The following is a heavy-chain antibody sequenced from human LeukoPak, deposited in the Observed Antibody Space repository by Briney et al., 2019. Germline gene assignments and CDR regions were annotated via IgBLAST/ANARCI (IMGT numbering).Heavy chain of an antibody. Sequence: PGGSLRLSCAASGFTFSSYGMHWVRQAPGKGLEWVAVIWYDGSDKYYADSVKGRFTISRDSSKNTLYLQMNSLRAEDTAVYYCARGAGYDFWSGYYIKYFQHWGRGTLVTVSS. CDR3: ARGAGYDFWSGYYIKYFQH. J-gene: IGHJ1*01. V-gene: IGHV3-33*01. CDR2: IWYDGSDK. D-gene: IGHD3-3*01. CDR1: GFTFSSYG.